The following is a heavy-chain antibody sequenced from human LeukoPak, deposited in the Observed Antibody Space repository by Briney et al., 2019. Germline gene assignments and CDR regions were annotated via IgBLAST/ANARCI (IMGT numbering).Heavy chain of an antibody. V-gene: IGHV1-69*04. D-gene: IGHD3-9*01. J-gene: IGHJ4*02. CDR2: IIPILGIA. Sequence: GASVKVSCKASGGTFSSYAISWVRQAPGQGLEWMGRIIPILGIANYAQKFQGRVTITADKSTSTAYMELSSLRSEDTAVYYCAREILTGGSGVDYWGQGTLVTVSS. CDR3: AREILTGGSGVDY. CDR1: GGTFSSYA.